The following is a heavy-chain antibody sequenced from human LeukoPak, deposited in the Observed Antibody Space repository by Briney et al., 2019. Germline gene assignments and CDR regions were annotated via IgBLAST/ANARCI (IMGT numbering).Heavy chain of an antibody. J-gene: IGHJ4*02. CDR1: GFTFSSYA. Sequence: GGSLRLSCAASGFTFSSYAMSWVRQAPGKGLEWVSATSGSGGSTYYADSVKGRFTISRDNSKNTLYLQMNSLRAEDTAVYYCANRYGGNFRWEENWGQGTLVTVSS. V-gene: IGHV3-23*01. D-gene: IGHD4-23*01. CDR2: TSGSGGST. CDR3: ANRYGGNFRWEEN.